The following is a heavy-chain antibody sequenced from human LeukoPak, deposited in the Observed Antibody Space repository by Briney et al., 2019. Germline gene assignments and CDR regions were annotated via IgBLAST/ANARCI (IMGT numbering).Heavy chain of an antibody. CDR3: ASMEFYSGSGTSFYYMDV. CDR1: GFNFSPYA. D-gene: IGHD3-10*01. Sequence: GGSLRLSCVASGFNFSPYAVQWVRQAPGKGLEWVAIISNDGTTESYTDSVKGRFTISRDNFKNTLYLQMNGLRLEDTAVYYCASMEFYSGSGTSFYYMDVWGKGSTVTVSS. CDR2: ISNDGTTE. J-gene: IGHJ6*03. V-gene: IGHV3-30-3*01.